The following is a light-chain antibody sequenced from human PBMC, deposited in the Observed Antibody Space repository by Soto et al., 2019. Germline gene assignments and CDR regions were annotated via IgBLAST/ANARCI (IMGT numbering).Light chain of an antibody. CDR1: QDIRNG. J-gene: IGKJ4*01. Sequence: DIQMTQSPSSLSASVGDRFTITCRASQDIRNGLGWYQQKPGKAPKLLIYDASNLEAGVPSRFSGSGSGTDFTFTISSLQPEDIVTYYCQQYDNLPLTFGGGTKVDIK. CDR3: QQYDNLPLT. CDR2: DAS. V-gene: IGKV1-33*01.